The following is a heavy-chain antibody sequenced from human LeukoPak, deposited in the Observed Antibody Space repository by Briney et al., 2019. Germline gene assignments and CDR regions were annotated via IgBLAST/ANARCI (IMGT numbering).Heavy chain of an antibody. Sequence: SETLSLTCTVSGGSISSGGYYWSWIRQPPGKGLEWIGYIYHRGSTYYNPSLKSRVTISVDRSKNQFSLKLSSVTAADTAVYYCARGTSSGWKFDYWGQGTLVTVSS. D-gene: IGHD6-19*01. CDR3: ARGTSSGWKFDY. CDR2: IYHRGST. CDR1: GGSISSGGYY. J-gene: IGHJ4*02. V-gene: IGHV4-30-2*01.